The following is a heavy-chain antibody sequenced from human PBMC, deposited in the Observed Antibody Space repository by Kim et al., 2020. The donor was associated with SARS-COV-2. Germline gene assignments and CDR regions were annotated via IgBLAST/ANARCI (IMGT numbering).Heavy chain of an antibody. Sequence: GGSLRLSCAASGFTFSSYAMSWVRQAPGKGLEWVSAISGSGGSTYYADSVKGRFTISRDNSKNTLYLQMNSLRAEDTAVYYCAKEPPPGAVAGTYYYYGMDVWGQGTTVTVSS. CDR1: GFTFSSYA. J-gene: IGHJ6*02. V-gene: IGHV3-23*01. CDR2: ISGSGGST. CDR3: AKEPPPGAVAGTYYYYGMDV. D-gene: IGHD6-19*01.